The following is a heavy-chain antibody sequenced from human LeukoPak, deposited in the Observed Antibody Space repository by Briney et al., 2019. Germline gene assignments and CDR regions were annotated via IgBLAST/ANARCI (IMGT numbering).Heavy chain of an antibody. CDR3: ARGLRVTMVRGVPGVHLYFDY. CDR1: GGSFSGYY. CDR2: INHSGST. J-gene: IGHJ4*02. V-gene: IGHV4-34*01. Sequence: SETLSLTRAVYGGSFSGYYWSWIRQPPGKGLEWIGEINHSGSTNYNPSLKSRVTISVDTSKNQSSLKLSSVTAADTAVYYCARGLRVTMVRGVPGVHLYFDYWGQGTLVTVSS. D-gene: IGHD3-10*01.